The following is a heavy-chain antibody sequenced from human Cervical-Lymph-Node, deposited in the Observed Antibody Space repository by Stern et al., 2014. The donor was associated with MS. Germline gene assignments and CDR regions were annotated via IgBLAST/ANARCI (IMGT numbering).Heavy chain of an antibody. J-gene: IGHJ2*01. CDR1: GFTFSRYR. CDR2: IRVDGKST. CDR3: ATGEGYYSSL. Sequence: EVQLEESGGDLVQLGGSLRLSCATSGFTFSRYRMHWVRQAPGQGLVWVSRIRVDGKSTICADSAQCQFTISRDNARNTVSLQMNSLRVDDTAVYYCATGEGYYSSLWGRGTLVTVSS. V-gene: IGHV3-74*02. D-gene: IGHD2-15*01.